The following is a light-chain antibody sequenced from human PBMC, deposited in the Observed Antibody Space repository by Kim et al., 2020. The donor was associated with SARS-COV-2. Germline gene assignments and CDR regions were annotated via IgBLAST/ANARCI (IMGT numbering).Light chain of an antibody. Sequence: QLTQSPSFLSASEGDRVTLTCRASQAISSHLAWYQQKPGKAPKLLIYAVSTLQTGVSPRFTGDRSGQDFTLTINSLQPEDSATYYCLQVYSYPYTVGPGPSWRS. V-gene: IGKV1-9*01. CDR2: AVS. CDR3: LQVYSYPYT. J-gene: IGKJ2*01. CDR1: QAISSH.